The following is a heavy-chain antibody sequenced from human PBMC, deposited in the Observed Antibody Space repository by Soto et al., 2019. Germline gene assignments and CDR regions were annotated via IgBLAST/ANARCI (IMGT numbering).Heavy chain of an antibody. V-gene: IGHV3-13*01. D-gene: IGHD6-19*01. J-gene: IGHJ4*02. Sequence: GGSLRLSCAASGFTFSSYDMHWVRQATGKGLEWVSAIGTAGDTYYPGSVKGRFTISRENAKNSLYLQMNSLRAGDTAVYYCARAGYSSGWYYFDYWGQGTLVTVSS. CDR1: GFTFSSYD. CDR2: IGTAGDT. CDR3: ARAGYSSGWYYFDY.